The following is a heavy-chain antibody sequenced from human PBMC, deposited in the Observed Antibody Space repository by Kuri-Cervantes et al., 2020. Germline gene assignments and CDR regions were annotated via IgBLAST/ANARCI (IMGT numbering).Heavy chain of an antibody. CDR3: ALCGGYCWTFDY. CDR1: GKSFNAYY. Sequence: SETLSLTCEVRGKSFNAYYLSWIRQPPGKGLEWIGEVNHNGNINYNPSLESRITMSADTSRNQFSLKLRSLTAADTAVYYCALCGGYCWTFDYWGQGILVTVSS. J-gene: IGHJ4*02. V-gene: IGHV4-34*10. CDR2: VNHNGNI. D-gene: IGHD2-21*02.